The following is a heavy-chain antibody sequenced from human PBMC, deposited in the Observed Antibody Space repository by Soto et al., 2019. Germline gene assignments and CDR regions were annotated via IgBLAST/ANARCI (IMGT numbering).Heavy chain of an antibody. D-gene: IGHD2-8*01. Sequence: SETLSLTCTVSGTSISSYYWSWIRQPPGKGLEWIANIHYSGTTNYNPSLASRITLSVDTSKNQFSLKMTSVTAADRAMYFCARYNSYAIDYWGRGTLVTVSS. V-gene: IGHV4-59*01. CDR3: ARYNSYAIDY. CDR1: GTSISSYY. J-gene: IGHJ4*02. CDR2: IHYSGTT.